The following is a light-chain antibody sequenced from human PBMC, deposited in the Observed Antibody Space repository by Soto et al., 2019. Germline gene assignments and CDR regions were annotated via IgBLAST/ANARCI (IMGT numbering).Light chain of an antibody. V-gene: IGKV1-5*01. Sequence: DIQMTQSPSTLSASVGDRVTITCRASQSISSWLAWYQQKPGKAPKLLIYDASSLESGVPSRFSGSGSGTEFTLTISSLQTDDFATYYCHQYNSYSPFFGPGTKVDI. CDR3: HQYNSYSPF. CDR2: DAS. CDR1: QSISSW. J-gene: IGKJ3*01.